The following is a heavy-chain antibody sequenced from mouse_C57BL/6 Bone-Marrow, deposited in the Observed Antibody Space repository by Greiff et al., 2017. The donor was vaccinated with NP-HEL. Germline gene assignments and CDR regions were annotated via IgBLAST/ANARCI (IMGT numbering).Heavy chain of an antibody. V-gene: IGHV5-17*01. D-gene: IGHD2-4*01. Sequence: EVQVVESGGGLVKPGGSLKLSCAASGFTFSDYGMHWVRQAPEQGLEWVAYISSGSSNIYYADTVKGRFTISRDNAKNTLFLQMTSLRSEDTAMYYCAKFDYVDYWGQGTTLTVSS. CDR3: AKFDYVDY. J-gene: IGHJ2*01. CDR1: GFTFSDYG. CDR2: ISSGSSNI.